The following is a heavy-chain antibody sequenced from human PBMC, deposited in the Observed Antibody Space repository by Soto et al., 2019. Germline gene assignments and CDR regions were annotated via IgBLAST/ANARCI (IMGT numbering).Heavy chain of an antibody. CDR2: INHSGST. CDR3: ARRIAARARSYFQH. CDR1: GGSFSGYY. V-gene: IGHV4-34*01. Sequence: QVQLQQWGAGLLKPSETLSLTCAVYGGSFSGYYWSWIRQPPGKGLEWIGEINHSGSTNYNPSLTSRVTISVDTSKTQFSLKLSSVTAADTAVYYCARRIAARARSYFQHWGQGTLVTVSS. D-gene: IGHD6-6*01. J-gene: IGHJ1*01.